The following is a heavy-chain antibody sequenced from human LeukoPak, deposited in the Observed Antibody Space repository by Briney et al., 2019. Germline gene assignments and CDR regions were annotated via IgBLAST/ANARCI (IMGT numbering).Heavy chain of an antibody. CDR1: GFTFSNAW. D-gene: IGHD6-13*01. Sequence: GSLRLSCAASGFTFSNAWMSWVRQAPGKGLEWIGYIYYSGSTNYNPSLKSRVTISVDTSKNQFSLKLSSVTAADTAVYYCASANDPGIAADYWGQGTLVTVSS. CDR2: IYYSGST. CDR3: ASANDPGIAADY. V-gene: IGHV4-59*01. J-gene: IGHJ4*02.